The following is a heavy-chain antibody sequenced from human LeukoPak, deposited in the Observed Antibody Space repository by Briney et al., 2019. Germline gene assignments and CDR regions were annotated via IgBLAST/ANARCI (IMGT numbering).Heavy chain of an antibody. CDR3: ARENPSGYYNRPIDY. V-gene: IGHV4-59*01. CDR1: GASISSYY. J-gene: IGHJ4*02. D-gene: IGHD3-22*01. Sequence: SETLSLTCTVSGASISSYYWSWIRQPPGKGLEWIGDIYYSGSIKYNPSLKSRVTMSVDTSKNQFSLKLSSVTAADTAIYYCARENPSGYYNRPIDYWGQGTLVTVSS. CDR2: IYYSGSI.